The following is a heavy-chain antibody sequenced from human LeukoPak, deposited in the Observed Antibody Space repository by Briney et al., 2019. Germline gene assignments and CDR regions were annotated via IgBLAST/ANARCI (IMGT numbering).Heavy chain of an antibody. D-gene: IGHD3-10*01. CDR1: GGSFSGYY. CDR2: INHSGST. CDR3: ARDRWGVNYYQCMDV. J-gene: IGHJ6*03. Sequence: SETLSLTCAVYGGSFSGYYWSWIRQPPGKGLEWIGEINHSGSTNYNPSLKSRVTISVDTSKNQFSLKLSSVTAADTAVYYCARDRWGVNYYQCMDVWGKGTTVTVSS. V-gene: IGHV4-34*01.